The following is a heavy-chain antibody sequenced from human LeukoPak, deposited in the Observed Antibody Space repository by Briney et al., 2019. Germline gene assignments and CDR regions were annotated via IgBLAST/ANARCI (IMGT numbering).Heavy chain of an antibody. CDR2: TYYSGST. CDR3: AAPNVLLWFGEFF. J-gene: IGHJ4*02. D-gene: IGHD3-10*01. CDR1: GGSISSSSYY. V-gene: IGHV4-39*01. Sequence: SETLSLTCTVSGGSISSSSYYWGWIRQPPGKGLEWIGSTYYSGSTYYTPSLKSRVTISVDTSKNQFSLKLSSVTAADTAVYYCAAPNVLLWFGEFFWGQGTLVTVSS.